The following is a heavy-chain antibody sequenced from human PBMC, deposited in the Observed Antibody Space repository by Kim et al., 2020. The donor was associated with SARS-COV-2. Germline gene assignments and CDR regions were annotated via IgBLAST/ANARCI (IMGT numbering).Heavy chain of an antibody. V-gene: IGHV4-61*02. J-gene: IGHJ6*02. CDR1: GGSISSGSYY. Sequence: SETLSLTCTVSGGSISSGSYYWSWIRQPAGKGLEWIGRISTSGSTNYNPSLKSRVTISVDTSKNQFSLKLSSVTAADTAVYYCARATVTTVLYYYYYCMDVWGQGTTVTVSS. CDR2: ISTSGST. D-gene: IGHD4-17*01. CDR3: ARATVTTVLYYYYYCMDV.